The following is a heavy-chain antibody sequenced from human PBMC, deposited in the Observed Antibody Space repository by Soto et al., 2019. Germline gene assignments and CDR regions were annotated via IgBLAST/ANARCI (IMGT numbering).Heavy chain of an antibody. Sequence: GGSLRLSCAASGFTFSNYWMHWVRQAPGKGLVWVSRIDSDGSRITYADFVKGRFTISRDNAKNTVYLHMNSLTAEDTAVYYCVRTSLVVAVATWEDPWGQGTLVTVSS. J-gene: IGHJ5*02. CDR3: VRTSLVVAVATWEDP. CDR2: IDSDGSRI. CDR1: GFTFSNYW. V-gene: IGHV3-74*01. D-gene: IGHD2-15*01.